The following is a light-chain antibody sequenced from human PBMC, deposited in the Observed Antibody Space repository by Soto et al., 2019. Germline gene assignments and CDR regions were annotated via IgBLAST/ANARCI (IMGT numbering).Light chain of an antibody. CDR1: SSDVGGYNR. CDR2: EVS. CDR3: SSYTSSSTYV. J-gene: IGLJ1*01. V-gene: IGLV2-18*02. Sequence: QSVLTQPPSVSGSPGQSVTISCTGTSSDVGGYNRVSWYRQPPGTAPKLMIYEVSNRPSGVPDRFSGSKSGNTASLTISGLQAEDEADYYCSSYTSSSTYVFGTGTKATDL.